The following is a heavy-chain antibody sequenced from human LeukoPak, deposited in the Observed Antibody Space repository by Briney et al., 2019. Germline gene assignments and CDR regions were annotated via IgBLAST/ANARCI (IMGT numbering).Heavy chain of an antibody. D-gene: IGHD2-2*01. CDR1: GYTFTGYY. Sequence: ASVKVSCKASGYTFTGYYMHWVRQAPGQGLEWMGWINTNSGGTNYAQKFQGRVTMTRDTSISTAYMELSRLRSDDTAVYYCARARGYCSSTSCHGAFDIWGQGTMVTVSS. V-gene: IGHV1-2*02. J-gene: IGHJ3*02. CDR2: INTNSGGT. CDR3: ARARGYCSSTSCHGAFDI.